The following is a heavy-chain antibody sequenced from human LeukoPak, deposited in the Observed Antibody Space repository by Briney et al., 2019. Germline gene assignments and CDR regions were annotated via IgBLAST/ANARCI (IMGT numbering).Heavy chain of an antibody. D-gene: IGHD3-3*01. CDR2: INPNSGGT. V-gene: IGHV1-2*02. CDR3: ARERSDFWSGYSANPLFDY. Sequence: GASVTVSCKASGYTFTGYYMHWVRQAPGQGREWMGWINPNSGGTNYAQKFQGRVTMTRDTSISTAYMELSRLRSDDTAVYYCARERSDFWSGYSANPLFDYWGQGTLVTVSS. J-gene: IGHJ4*02. CDR1: GYTFTGYY.